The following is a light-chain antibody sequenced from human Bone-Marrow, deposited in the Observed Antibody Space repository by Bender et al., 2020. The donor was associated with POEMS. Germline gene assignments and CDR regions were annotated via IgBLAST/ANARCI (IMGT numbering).Light chain of an antibody. CDR2: DVS. V-gene: IGLV2-14*03. J-gene: IGLJ1*01. CDR1: TSDIGSHNY. CDR3: SSFAGGGKYV. Sequence: QSALTQPASVSGSPGQSITISCTGTTSDIGSHNYVSWYQLHPGEAPKLMIYDVSYRPSGVSDRFSGSKSGNTASLTISGLQAEDEADYYCSSFAGGGKYVFGTGTKVSVL.